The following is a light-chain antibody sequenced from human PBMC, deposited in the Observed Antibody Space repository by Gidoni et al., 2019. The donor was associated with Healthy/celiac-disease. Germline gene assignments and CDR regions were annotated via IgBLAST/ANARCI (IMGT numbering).Light chain of an antibody. Sequence: SASVGDRVTITCQASQDISSYLNWYQQKPGKAPKLLIYDASNLETGVPSRFSGSGSGTDFTFTISSLQPEDIATYYCQQYDNLLTFGPGTKVDIK. V-gene: IGKV1-33*01. CDR1: QDISSY. J-gene: IGKJ3*01. CDR3: QQYDNLLT. CDR2: DAS.